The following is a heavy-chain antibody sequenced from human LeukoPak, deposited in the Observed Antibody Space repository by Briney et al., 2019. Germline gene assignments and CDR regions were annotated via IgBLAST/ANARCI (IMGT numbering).Heavy chain of an antibody. J-gene: IGHJ4*02. CDR2: ISGGGRST. CDR1: GSTFSGYA. V-gene: IGHV3-23*01. CDR3: ARERYFDY. Sequence: PGGSLRLSCAASGSTFSGYAMSWVRRAPGKGLEWVSTISGGGRSTDYADSVKGQFTISRDNSKNTLYLQMNSLRAEDTAVYYCARERYFDYWGQGTLVTVSS.